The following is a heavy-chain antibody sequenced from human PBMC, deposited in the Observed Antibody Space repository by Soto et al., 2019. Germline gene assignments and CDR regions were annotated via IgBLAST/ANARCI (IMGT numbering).Heavy chain of an antibody. CDR1: GFAFHGYA. CDR2: IWYDGSNT. CDR3: ARDLKTRHCDY. J-gene: IGHJ4*02. V-gene: IGHV3-33*01. Sequence: QVQLVESGGGVVQPGRSLRLSCAASGFAFHGYAMHWVRQAPGKGLEWVAIIWYDGSNTYYGDSVKGRFTISRDNSKNTVYLQMNSLRVEDPAVYYCARDLKTRHCDYWGQGILVTVSS. D-gene: IGHD4-17*01.